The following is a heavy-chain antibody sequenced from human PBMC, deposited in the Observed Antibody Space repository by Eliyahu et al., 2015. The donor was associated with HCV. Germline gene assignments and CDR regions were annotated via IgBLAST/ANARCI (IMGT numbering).Heavy chain of an antibody. CDR1: GFXFSSYA. V-gene: IGHV3-23*01. CDR2: ISXSGGST. D-gene: IGHD2-15*01. Sequence: EVQLLESGGGLVQPGGSLRLSCAASGFXFSSYARXWVRQAPGKGLGXVSAISXSGGSTYYADSVKGRFTISRDNSKNTLYLQMNSLRAEDTAVYYCATPARYCSGGSCFIPFDYWGQGTLVTVSS. CDR3: ATPARYCSGGSCFIPFDY. J-gene: IGHJ4*02.